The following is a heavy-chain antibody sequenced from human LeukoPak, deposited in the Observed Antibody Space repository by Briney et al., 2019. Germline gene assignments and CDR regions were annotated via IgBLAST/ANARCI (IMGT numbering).Heavy chain of an antibody. D-gene: IGHD6-13*01. J-gene: IGHJ4*02. V-gene: IGHV1-24*01. CDR2: FDPEDGET. CDR1: GYTLTELS. Sequence: ASVKVSCKVSGYTLTELSMHWVRQAPGKGLEWMGGFDPEDGETIYAQKFQGRVTMTEDTSTDTAYMELSSLRSEDTAVYYCALSLAAATYFDYWGQGTLVTVCS. CDR3: ALSLAAATYFDY.